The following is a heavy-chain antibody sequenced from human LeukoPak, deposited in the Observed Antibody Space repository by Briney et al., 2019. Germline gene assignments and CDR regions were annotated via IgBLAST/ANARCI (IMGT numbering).Heavy chain of an antibody. CDR1: GFTFRSYA. V-gene: IGHV3-23*01. J-gene: IGHJ6*02. Sequence: PGRSLRLSCAASGFTFRSYAMSWVRQAPGKGLEWVSAISGSGGSTYYADSVKGRFTISRDNSKNTLYLQMNSLRAEDTAVYYCASFLGDYGGNSYPYYYYGMDVWGQGTTVTVSS. CDR3: ASFLGDYGGNSYPYYYYGMDV. CDR2: ISGSGGST. D-gene: IGHD4-23*01.